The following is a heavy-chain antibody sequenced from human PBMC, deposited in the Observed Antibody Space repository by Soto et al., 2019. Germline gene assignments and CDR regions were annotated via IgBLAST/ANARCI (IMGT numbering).Heavy chain of an antibody. J-gene: IGHJ6*02. CDR1: GGSISSGGYY. Sequence: QVQLQESGPGLVKPSQTLSLTCTVSGGSISSGGYYWSWIRQHPGKGLEWIGYIYYSGSTYYNPSLKSRVTISVDTSKNQFSLKLSSVTAADTAVYYCARDRVPAAMEPGTRTYGMDVWGQGTTVTVSS. D-gene: IGHD2-2*01. CDR2: IYYSGST. CDR3: ARDRVPAAMEPGTRTYGMDV. V-gene: IGHV4-31*03.